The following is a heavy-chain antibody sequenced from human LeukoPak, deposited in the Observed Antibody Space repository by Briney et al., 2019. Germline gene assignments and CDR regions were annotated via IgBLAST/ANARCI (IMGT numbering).Heavy chain of an antibody. CDR1: GITFDSYA. CDR3: ARDPLDAFDI. CDR2: ISSSSSYI. Sequence: GGSLRLSCAASGITFDSYAMSWVRQAPGKGLEWVSSISSSSSYIYYADSVKGRFTISRDNAKNSLYLQMNSLRAEDTAVYYCARDPLDAFDIWGQGTMVTVSS. V-gene: IGHV3-21*01. J-gene: IGHJ3*02.